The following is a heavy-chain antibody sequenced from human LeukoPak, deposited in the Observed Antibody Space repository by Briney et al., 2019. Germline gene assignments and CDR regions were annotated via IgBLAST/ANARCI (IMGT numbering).Heavy chain of an antibody. CDR3: ARGPITFGGVSYYYMDV. V-gene: IGHV1-69*06. CDR2: IIPIFGTA. CDR1: GGTFSSYA. J-gene: IGHJ6*03. Sequence: SVKVSCKASGGTFSSYAISWVRQAPGQGLEWMGGIIPIFGTANYAQKFQGRVTITADKFTSTAYMELSSLRSEDTAVYYCARGPITFGGVSYYYMDVWGKGTPVTVSS. D-gene: IGHD3-16*01.